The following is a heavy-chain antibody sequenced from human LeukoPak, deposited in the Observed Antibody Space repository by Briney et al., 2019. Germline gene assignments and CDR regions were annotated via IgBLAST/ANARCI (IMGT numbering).Heavy chain of an antibody. V-gene: IGHV4-34*01. CDR1: GGSFSGYY. Sequence: KPSETLSLTCAVYGGSFSGYYWTWIRQPRGKGLEWIGEISHSGSTNCNPSLKSRVTISVDTSKNQFSLKLNSVTAADTAVYYCARGTTVTTGDYWGQGTLVTVSS. CDR3: ARGTTVTTGDY. CDR2: ISHSGST. D-gene: IGHD4-17*01. J-gene: IGHJ4*02.